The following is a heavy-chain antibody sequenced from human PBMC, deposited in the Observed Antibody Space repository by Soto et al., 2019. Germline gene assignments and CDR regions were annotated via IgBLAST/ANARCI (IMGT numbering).Heavy chain of an antibody. CDR2: INHSGST. V-gene: IGHV4-34*01. CDR3: ARGHTGNNWNYVRYYYGMDV. Sequence: PSETLSLTCAVYGGSFSGYYWSWIRPPPGKKLKRIEEINHSGSTNYNPSLKSRVTISVDTYKIQFSLKLSSVTAADTAVYYCARGHTGNNWNYVRYYYGMDVWGQGTTVTVS. J-gene: IGHJ6*02. D-gene: IGHD1-7*01. CDR1: GGSFSGYY.